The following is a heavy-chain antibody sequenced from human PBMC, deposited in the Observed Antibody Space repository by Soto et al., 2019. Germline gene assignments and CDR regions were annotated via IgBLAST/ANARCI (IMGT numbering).Heavy chain of an antibody. J-gene: IGHJ6*03. Sequence: GGSLRLSCAASGLTFSSYAMSWVRQAPGKGLEWVSAISGSGGSTYYADSVKGRFTISRDNSKNTLYLQMNSLRAEDTAVYYCAKVPHYDFWSGYYSPMPLYYYYYMDVWGKGTTVTVSS. D-gene: IGHD3-3*01. CDR2: ISGSGGST. V-gene: IGHV3-23*01. CDR3: AKVPHYDFWSGYYSPMPLYYYYYMDV. CDR1: GLTFSSYA.